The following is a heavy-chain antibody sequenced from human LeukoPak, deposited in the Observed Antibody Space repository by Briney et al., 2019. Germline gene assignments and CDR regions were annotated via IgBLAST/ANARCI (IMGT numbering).Heavy chain of an antibody. Sequence: SETLSLTCTVSGGSISSYTHYWGWIRQPPGKGLEWIATVYYTGGTYYNPSLKSRVTISIDTSRNHFSLKLISVIAADTAMYYCVSNSSSSPWFDPWGQGTLGTVSS. J-gene: IGHJ5*02. CDR3: VSNSSSSPWFDP. V-gene: IGHV4-39*02. CDR2: VYYTGGT. CDR1: GGSISSYTHY. D-gene: IGHD6-6*01.